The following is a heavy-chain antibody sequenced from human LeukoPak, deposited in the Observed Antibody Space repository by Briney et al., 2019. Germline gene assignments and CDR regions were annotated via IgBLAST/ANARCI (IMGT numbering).Heavy chain of an antibody. V-gene: IGHV3-53*01. CDR2: IYSGGST. J-gene: IGHJ4*02. D-gene: IGHD5-18*01. CDR1: GFTVSSNY. Sequence: GGSLRLSCAASGFTVSSNYMSWVRQAPGKGLEWVSVIYSGGSTYYADSVKGRFTISRDNSKSTLYIQMNSLRAEDTAVYYCAREEGELDVDTAMVLDYWGQGTLVTVSS. CDR3: AREEGELDVDTAMVLDY.